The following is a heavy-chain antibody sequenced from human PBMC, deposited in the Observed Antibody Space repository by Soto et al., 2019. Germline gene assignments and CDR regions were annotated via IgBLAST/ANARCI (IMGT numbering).Heavy chain of an antibody. J-gene: IGHJ3*02. V-gene: IGHV4-38-2*01. CDR3: ATGGDKWLLLHYDAFDI. CDR2: IYHSGST. D-gene: IGHD3-22*01. CDR1: GYSISSGYY. Sequence: SETLSLTCAVSGYSISSGYYWGWIRQPPGKGLEWIGSIYHSGSTYYNPSLKSRVTISVDTSKNQFSLKLSSVTAADTAVYYCATGGDKWLLLHYDAFDIWGQGTMVTVSS.